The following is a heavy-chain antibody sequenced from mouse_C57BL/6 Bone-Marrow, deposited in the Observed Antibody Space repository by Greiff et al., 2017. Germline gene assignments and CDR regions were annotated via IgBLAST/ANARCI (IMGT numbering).Heavy chain of an antibody. CDR1: GYTFTSYC. V-gene: IGHV1-7*01. CDR3: ARKGDYGSSYAYAMDY. J-gene: IGHJ4*01. Sequence: QVQLKESGAELAKPGASVKLSCTASGYTFTSYCMHWVKQRPGQGLEWIGYINPSSGYPKYNQKFKDKATLPADKSSSTAYMQLSSLTYEDSAVYYWARKGDYGSSYAYAMDYWGQGTSVTVSA. D-gene: IGHD1-1*01. CDR2: INPSSGYP.